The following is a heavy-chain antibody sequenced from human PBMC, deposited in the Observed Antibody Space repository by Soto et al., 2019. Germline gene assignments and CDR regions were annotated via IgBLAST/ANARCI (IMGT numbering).Heavy chain of an antibody. V-gene: IGHV3-48*03. CDR1: GFTFRSYE. CDR2: ITGSGSTK. J-gene: IGHJ4*02. D-gene: IGHD3-22*01. Sequence: GGSLRLSCAASGFTFRSYEMNWVRQAPGKGLEWVSYITGSGSTKYYADSVKGRFTISRDNAKNSLYLQMNSLSAEDTAGYYCARVYDSSGYYYVFGYWGKGTLVTVSS. CDR3: ARVYDSSGYYYVFGY.